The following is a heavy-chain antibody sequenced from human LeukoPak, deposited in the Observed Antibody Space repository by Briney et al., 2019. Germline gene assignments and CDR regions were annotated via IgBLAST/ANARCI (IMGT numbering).Heavy chain of an antibody. CDR2: ISYDGSKK. CDR1: GFTFSTYG. CDR3: ARQSSNSPSFDY. J-gene: IGHJ4*02. D-gene: IGHD4-23*01. V-gene: IGHV3-30*03. Sequence: GRSLRLSCAASGFTFSTYGMHWVRQAPGKGLEWLALISYDGSKKYYGDSVKGRFTISRHNSKNTLYLQMNSLRPEDTAIYYCARQSSNSPSFDYWGQGTLVTVSS.